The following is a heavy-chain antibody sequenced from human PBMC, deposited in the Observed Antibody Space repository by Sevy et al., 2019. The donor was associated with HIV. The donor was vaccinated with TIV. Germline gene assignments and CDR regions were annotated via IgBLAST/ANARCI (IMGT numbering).Heavy chain of an antibody. Sequence: GGSLRLSCAASGFTFSSYSMNWVRQAPGKGLEWVSSISSSSSYIYYADSVKGRFTISRDNAKNSLYLQMNSLRAEDTAVYYCARDPHFYYDILTGYYRVGGIDYWGQGTLVTVSS. CDR2: ISSSSSYI. CDR3: ARDPHFYYDILTGYYRVGGIDY. D-gene: IGHD3-9*01. J-gene: IGHJ4*02. V-gene: IGHV3-21*01. CDR1: GFTFSSYS.